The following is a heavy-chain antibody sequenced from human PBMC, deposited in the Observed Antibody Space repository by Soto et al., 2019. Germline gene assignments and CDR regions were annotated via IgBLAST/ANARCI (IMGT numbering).Heavy chain of an antibody. CDR3: ATESSYCSSTSCHEGGYYFDY. Sequence: SETLSLTCTVSGGSISGYYWSWIRQHPGKRLEWIGYIYYSGSTYYNPSLKSRVTISVDTSKNQFSLKLSSVNAADTAVYYCATESSYCSSTSCHEGGYYFDYWGQGTLVTVSS. J-gene: IGHJ4*02. CDR2: IYYSGST. D-gene: IGHD2-2*01. V-gene: IGHV4-59*06. CDR1: GGSISGYY.